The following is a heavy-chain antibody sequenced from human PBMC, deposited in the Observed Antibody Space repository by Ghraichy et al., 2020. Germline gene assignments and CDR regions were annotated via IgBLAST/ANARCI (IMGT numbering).Heavy chain of an antibody. D-gene: IGHD1-26*01. Sequence: SVKVSCKASGFTFTSSSVQWVRQARGQRLEWMGWIVVDSGNTNYAQKFQERVTITRDMSTSTAYMELSSLRSEDTAVYYCAAGTLKVGATWSGVDPGRQGTLVTASS. V-gene: IGHV1-58*01. CDR3: AAGTLKVGATWSGVDP. CDR2: IVVDSGNT. CDR1: GFTFTSSS. J-gene: IGHJ5*02.